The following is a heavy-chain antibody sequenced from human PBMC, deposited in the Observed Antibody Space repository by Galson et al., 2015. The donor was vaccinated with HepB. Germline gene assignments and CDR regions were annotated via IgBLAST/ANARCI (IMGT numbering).Heavy chain of an antibody. CDR2: IDWDDDK. V-gene: IGHV2-70*02. D-gene: IGHD6-19*01. Sequence: PALVKPTQTLTLTCTFSGFSLSTSGMCVSWIRQPPGKALEWLARIDWDDDKYYSTSLKTRLTISKDTSKNQVVLTMTNMDPVDTAVYYCARHERRANSSGWYNVDYWGQGTLVTVSS. CDR3: ARHERRANSSGWYNVDY. CDR1: GFSLSTSGMC. J-gene: IGHJ4*02.